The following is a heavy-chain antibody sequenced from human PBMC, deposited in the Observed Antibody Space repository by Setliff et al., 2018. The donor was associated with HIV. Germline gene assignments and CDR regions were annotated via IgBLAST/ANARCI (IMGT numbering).Heavy chain of an antibody. J-gene: IGHJ4*02. CDR3: AREDRFYYDSSGYPGL. CDR2: MTRDSSSM. D-gene: IGHD3-22*01. CDR1: GFTFSNYN. V-gene: IGHV3-21*01. Sequence: GGSLRLSCAASGFTFSNYNMNWVRQAPGKGLEWVSSMTRDSSSMNFADSVKGRFTISRDDAKNSLYLQMNSLRAEDTAVYYCAREDRFYYDSSGYPGLWGQGTLVTVSS.